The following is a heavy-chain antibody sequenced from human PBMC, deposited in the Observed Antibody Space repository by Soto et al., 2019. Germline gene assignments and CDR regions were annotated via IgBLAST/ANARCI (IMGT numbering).Heavy chain of an antibody. CDR1: VFTFSSYA. J-gene: IGHJ4*02. D-gene: IGHD3-9*01. V-gene: IGHV3-23*01. Sequence: PWGSLRLSCAASVFTFSSYAMTWVFQAPGKGLEWVSAISGSGGSTYYADSVKGRFTISRDNSKNTLYLQMNSLRAEDTAVYYCAKDRDFLTGYHFYYFDNWGQGTLVTVYS. CDR2: ISGSGGST. CDR3: AKDRDFLTGYHFYYFDN.